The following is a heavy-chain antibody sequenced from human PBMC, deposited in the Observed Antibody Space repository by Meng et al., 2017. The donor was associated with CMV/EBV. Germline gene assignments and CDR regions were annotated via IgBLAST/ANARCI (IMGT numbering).Heavy chain of an antibody. CDR3: ARELPATWEPFDY. CDR2: ISHGGSNV. V-gene: IGHV3-48*03. J-gene: IGHJ4*02. Sequence: GGSLRLSCVNSGFNISSYEFDWVRQAPGRGLEWLSHISHGGSNVFYADSVKGRFTISRDDTKSSLYLQMSSLGAADTAVYYCARELPATWEPFDYWGQGTLVTVSS. CDR1: GFNISSYE. D-gene: IGHD1-26*01.